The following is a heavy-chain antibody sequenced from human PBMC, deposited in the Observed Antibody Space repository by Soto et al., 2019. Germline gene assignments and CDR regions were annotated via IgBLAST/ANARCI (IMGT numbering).Heavy chain of an antibody. Sequence: SETLSLTCAVYGGSFSGYYWSWIRQPPGKGLEWIGEINHSGSTNYNPSLKSRVTISVDTSKNQFSLKLSSVTAADTVVYYCARDRYFWSGYYARGHFDYWGQGTLVTVSS. D-gene: IGHD3-3*01. V-gene: IGHV4-34*01. J-gene: IGHJ4*02. CDR2: INHSGST. CDR1: GGSFSGYY. CDR3: ARDRYFWSGYYARGHFDY.